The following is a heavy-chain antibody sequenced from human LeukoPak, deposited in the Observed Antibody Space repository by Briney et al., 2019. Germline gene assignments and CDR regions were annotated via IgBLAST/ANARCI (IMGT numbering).Heavy chain of an antibody. CDR3: ARGGAVKFDY. D-gene: IGHD6-19*01. V-gene: IGHV3-30-3*01. CDR2: MSYDGANT. J-gene: IGHJ4*02. Sequence: SGGSLRLSCAASGFTFSSYAMSWVRQAPGKGLEWVALMSYDGANTYYADSVKGRFTISRDNSKNTLYLQMNSLRPEDTAVYYCARGGAVKFDYWGQGTLVTVSS. CDR1: GFTFSSYA.